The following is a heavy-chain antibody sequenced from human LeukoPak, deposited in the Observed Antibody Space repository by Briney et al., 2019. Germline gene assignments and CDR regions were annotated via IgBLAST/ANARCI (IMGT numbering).Heavy chain of an antibody. J-gene: IGHJ4*02. CDR2: INHSGST. CDR1: GGSFSGYY. V-gene: IGHV4-34*01. CDR3: ARAAAGTY. Sequence: KPSETLSLTCAVYGGSFSGYYWSWIRQPPGKGLEWIGEINHSGSTNYNPSLKSRVTISVDTSKNQFSLKLSSVTAADTAVHYCARAAAGTYWGQGTLVTVSS. D-gene: IGHD6-13*01.